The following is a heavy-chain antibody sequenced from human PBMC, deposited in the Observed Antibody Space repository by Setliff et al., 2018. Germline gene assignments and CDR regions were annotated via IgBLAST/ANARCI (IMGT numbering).Heavy chain of an antibody. D-gene: IGHD2-15*01. J-gene: IGHJ4*02. CDR1: GYTFTNYA. Sequence: ASVKVSCKASGYTFTNYAIHWVRQAPGQRLEWMGWINAGNGDTKYSQDFQGRVTMTTDTSTSTAYMELRSLRSDDTAVYYCANAEVVVAPWGQGTLVTVSS. CDR2: INAGNGDT. CDR3: ANAEVVVAP. V-gene: IGHV1-3*01.